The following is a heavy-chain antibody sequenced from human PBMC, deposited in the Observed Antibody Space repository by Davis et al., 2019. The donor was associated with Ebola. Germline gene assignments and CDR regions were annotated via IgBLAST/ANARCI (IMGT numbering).Heavy chain of an antibody. V-gene: IGHV3-21*01. D-gene: IGHD1-1*01. CDR2: ISPSSDYI. CDR1: GFTFSSYA. Sequence: GESLKISCAASGFTFSSYAMNWVRQAPGKGLEWVSSISPSSDYIYYADSVRGRFTISRDNAKNSLSLQMNSLRAEDTAVFYCAIDSRSTTSGAYWGQGTLVTVSS. J-gene: IGHJ4*02. CDR3: AIDSRSTTSGAY.